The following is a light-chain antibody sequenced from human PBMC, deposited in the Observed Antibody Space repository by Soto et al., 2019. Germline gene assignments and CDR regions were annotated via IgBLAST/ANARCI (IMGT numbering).Light chain of an antibody. J-gene: IGKJ2*01. V-gene: IGKV3-15*01. CDR3: QQYVKWPPTFT. Sequence: EIVMTQSPATLSVSPGEAVILSCRASQSVSTNLAWYQQKPGQAPRLLIYSASTRATGIPARFSGSGSGTDFTLDISSLQSEDFAIYYCQQYVKWPPTFTFGQGTKLEIK. CDR2: SAS. CDR1: QSVSTN.